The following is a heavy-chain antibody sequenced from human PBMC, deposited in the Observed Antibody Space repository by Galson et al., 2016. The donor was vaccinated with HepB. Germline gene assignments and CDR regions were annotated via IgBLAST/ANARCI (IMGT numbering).Heavy chain of an antibody. D-gene: IGHD6-13*01. V-gene: IGHV3-33*01. Sequence: SLRLSCAASAFTFSSYGMHWVRQAPGKGLEWVAVIWYDGSNKYYADSVKGRFTISRDNSKNTLYLQMNSLRAEDTAVYYCARESSIAAPGVLDYWGQGTLVTFSS. CDR3: ARESSIAAPGVLDY. J-gene: IGHJ4*02. CDR2: IWYDGSNK. CDR1: AFTFSSYG.